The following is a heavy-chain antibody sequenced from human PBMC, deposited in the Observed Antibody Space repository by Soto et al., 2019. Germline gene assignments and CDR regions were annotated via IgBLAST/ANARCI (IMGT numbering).Heavy chain of an antibody. D-gene: IGHD1-1*01. CDR2: IYYSGST. CDR1: GGSISSGGYY. CDR3: ARWPQLEPRFDY. V-gene: IGHV4-31*03. J-gene: IGHJ4*02. Sequence: QVQLQESGPGLVKPSQTLSLTCTVSGGSISSGGYYWSWIRQHPGKGLEWIGYIYYSGSTYYNPSLQSXVXXXLXXSKNQFSPKLSSVTAADTAVYYCARWPQLEPRFDYWGQGTLVTVSS.